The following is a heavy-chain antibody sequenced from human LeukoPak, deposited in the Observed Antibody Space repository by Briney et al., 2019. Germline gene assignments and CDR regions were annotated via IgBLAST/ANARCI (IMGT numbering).Heavy chain of an antibody. Sequence: GGSLRLSCAASGFTFSSYGMHWLRQAPAKGLEWVAVIWYDGTNKYYADSVKGRFTISRDNSKNTLYLQMNSLRAEDTAVYYCARTASRGPQSAESFHHWGQGTLVTVSS. CDR2: IWYDGTNK. CDR3: ARTASRGPQSAESFHH. CDR1: GFTFSSYG. V-gene: IGHV3-33*01. J-gene: IGHJ1*01.